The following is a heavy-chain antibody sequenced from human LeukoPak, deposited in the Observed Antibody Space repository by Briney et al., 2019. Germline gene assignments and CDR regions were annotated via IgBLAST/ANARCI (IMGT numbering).Heavy chain of an antibody. CDR3: ATSIRYPFMDV. CDR2: IYYRGST. D-gene: IGHD3-9*01. J-gene: IGHJ6*02. Sequence: SETLSLTCTVSGGSISSGGYYRSWIRQHPGKGLEWIGYIYYRGSTYYNPSLKSRVTISVDTSKNQFSLKLSSVTAADTAVYYGATSIRYPFMDVWGQGTTVTVSS. V-gene: IGHV4-31*03. CDR1: GGSISSGGYY.